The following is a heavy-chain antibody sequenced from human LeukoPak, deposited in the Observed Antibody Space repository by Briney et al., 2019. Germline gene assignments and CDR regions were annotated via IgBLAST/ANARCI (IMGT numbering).Heavy chain of an antibody. J-gene: IGHJ4*02. CDR1: GFTFSSYS. CDR3: VRESYYYDSSGYYYSFDY. CDR2: ISSSSSYI. V-gene: IGHV3-21*01. Sequence: GGSLRLSCAASGFTFSSYSMNWVRQAPGKGLEWVSSISSSSSYIYYADSVKGRFTISRDNAKNSLYLQMNSLRAEDTAVYYCVRESYYYDSSGYYYSFDYWGQGTLVTVSS. D-gene: IGHD3-22*01.